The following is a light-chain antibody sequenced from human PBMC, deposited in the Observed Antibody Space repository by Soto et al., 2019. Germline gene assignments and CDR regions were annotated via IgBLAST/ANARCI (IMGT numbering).Light chain of an antibody. CDR3: SSYRSSTTPFV. CDR1: TSDIGGYYF. Sequence: QSVLPQPASVSGSPGQSITISCTGTTSDIGGYYFVSWFQQYPGKAPTLIIYDVSNRPSGSSSRFSGSKTGNTATLTISGLQAEDEADYYCSSYRSSTTPFVFGTGTKVTVL. J-gene: IGLJ1*01. V-gene: IGLV2-14*01. CDR2: DVS.